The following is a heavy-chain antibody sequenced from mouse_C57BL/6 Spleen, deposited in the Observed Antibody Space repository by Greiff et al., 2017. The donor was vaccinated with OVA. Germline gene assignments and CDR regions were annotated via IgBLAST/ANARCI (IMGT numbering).Heavy chain of an antibody. CDR3: ARTITTVVARYFDV. CDR1: GYTFTSYG. J-gene: IGHJ1*03. V-gene: IGHV1-81*01. Sequence: QVQLKQSGAELARPGASVKLSCKASGYTFTSYGISWVKQRTGQGLEWIGEIYPRSGNTYYNEKFKGKATLTADKSSSTAYMELRSLTSEDSAVDFCARTITTVVARYFDVWGTGTTVTVSS. CDR2: IYPRSGNT. D-gene: IGHD1-1*01.